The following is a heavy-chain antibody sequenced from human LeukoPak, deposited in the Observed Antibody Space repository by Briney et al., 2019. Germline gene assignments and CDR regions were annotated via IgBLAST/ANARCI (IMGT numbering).Heavy chain of an antibody. Sequence: GGTLRLSCAASGFTFSSYGMSWVRQAPGKGLEWVSAISGSGGSTYYADSVKGRFTISRDNSKNTLYLQMNSLRAEDTAVYYCAKRYYYDSSGYYGGAFDIWGQGTMVTVSS. D-gene: IGHD3-22*01. CDR1: GFTFSSYG. J-gene: IGHJ3*02. V-gene: IGHV3-23*01. CDR3: AKRYYYDSSGYYGGAFDI. CDR2: ISGSGGST.